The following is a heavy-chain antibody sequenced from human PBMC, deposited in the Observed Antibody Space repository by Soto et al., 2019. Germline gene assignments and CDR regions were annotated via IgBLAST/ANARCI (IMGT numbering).Heavy chain of an antibody. CDR1: GYTFTSYG. CDR3: ARLSTVTQENVS. V-gene: IGHV1-18*01. Sequence: QVQLVQSGAEVKKPGASVKVSCKASGYTFTSYGISWVRQAPGQGLEWMGWISAYNGNTNYAQKLQGRVTMTTDTSTSTGYLELRRLRSDGTAVYYAARLSTVTQENVSWRQGTPLTLSS. D-gene: IGHD4-17*01. CDR2: ISAYNGNT. J-gene: IGHJ1*01.